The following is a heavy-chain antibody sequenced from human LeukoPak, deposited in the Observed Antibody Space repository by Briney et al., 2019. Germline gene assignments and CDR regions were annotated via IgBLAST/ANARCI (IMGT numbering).Heavy chain of an antibody. Sequence: PGGSLRLSCAASRFTSSSFGMYWVRQAPGKGLDWVAFIRHDGSNKYYADSVKGRFTISRDNSKNTLFLQMNSLRAEDTAVYYCAKGVLVPVRGNTRDYYYYYMDVWGKGTTVTVSS. CDR1: RFTSSSFG. V-gene: IGHV3-30*02. D-gene: IGHD2-2*01. CDR3: AKGVLVPVRGNTRDYYYYYMDV. J-gene: IGHJ6*03. CDR2: IRHDGSNK.